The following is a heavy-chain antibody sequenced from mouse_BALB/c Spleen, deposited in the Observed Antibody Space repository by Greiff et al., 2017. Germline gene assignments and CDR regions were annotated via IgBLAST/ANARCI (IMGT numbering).Heavy chain of an antibody. CDR1: GYTFTSYT. D-gene: IGHD2-4*01. J-gene: IGHJ4*01. CDR2: INPSSGYT. V-gene: IGHV1-4*01. CDR3: ARYGDYDEGGYAMDY. Sequence: QVQLQQSGAELARPGASVKMSCKASGYTFTSYTMHWVKQRPGQGLEWIGYINPSSGYTNYNQKFKDKATLTADKSSSTAYMQLSSLTSEDSAVYYCARYGDYDEGGYAMDYWGQGTSVTVSS.